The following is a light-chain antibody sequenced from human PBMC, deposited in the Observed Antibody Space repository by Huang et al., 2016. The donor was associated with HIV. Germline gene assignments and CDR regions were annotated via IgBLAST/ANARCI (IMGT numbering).Light chain of an antibody. Sequence: DIQMTQSPSSLSASVGDRVTITCRASQGISYYLAWYQQKPGRIPKLLISDSSTLQPGVPSRISGGGSGTDFALTISGLQPEDVATYFCQKYDMAPYTFGHGTKLDLK. CDR2: DSS. CDR3: QKYDMAPYT. V-gene: IGKV1-27*01. CDR1: QGISYY. J-gene: IGKJ2*01.